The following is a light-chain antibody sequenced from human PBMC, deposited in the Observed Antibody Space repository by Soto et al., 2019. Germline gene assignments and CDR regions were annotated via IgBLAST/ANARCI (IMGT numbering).Light chain of an antibody. J-gene: IGLJ1*01. CDR1: SSNIGAGYD. CDR3: QAYYSSLSGYV. Sequence: QSVLTQPPSVSGAPGQRVTISCTGSSSNIGAGYDVHWYQQLPGTAPKLLIYGNSNRPSGVPDRFSGSKSDTSASLAITGLHAEDEADYYCQAYYSSLSGYVFGTGTKLTVL. CDR2: GNS. V-gene: IGLV1-40*01.